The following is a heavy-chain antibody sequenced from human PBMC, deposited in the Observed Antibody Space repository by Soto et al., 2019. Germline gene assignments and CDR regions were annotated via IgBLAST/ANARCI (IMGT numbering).Heavy chain of an antibody. CDR2: IKQDGNDK. J-gene: IGHJ4*02. CDR3: ARYSYSSGPQDS. Sequence: EVQLVESGGDLVQPGGSLRLSCAASGFSFSSHWMSWVRQAPGKGLEWVANIKQDGNDKRYVDSVTGRFTISRDNAKSSLYLQMSSLRAEDTAVDYCARYSYSSGPQDSWGQGTLVTVSS. CDR1: GFSFSSHW. V-gene: IGHV3-7*03. D-gene: IGHD6-19*01.